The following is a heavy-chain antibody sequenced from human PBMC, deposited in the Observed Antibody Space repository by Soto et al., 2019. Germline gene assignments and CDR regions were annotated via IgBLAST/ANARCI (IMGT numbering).Heavy chain of an antibody. CDR3: VNQKKTADYDFWSGYYYYYYYYMDV. CDR2: ISGSGGST. D-gene: IGHD3-3*01. Sequence: GGSLRLSCAASGFTFSSYAMSWVRQAPGKGLEWVSAISGSGGSTYYADSVKGRFTISRDNSKNTLYLQMNSLRAEDTAVYYCVNQKKTADYDFWSGYYYYYYYYMDVWGKGITVTVSS. V-gene: IGHV3-23*01. CDR1: GFTFSSYA. J-gene: IGHJ6*03.